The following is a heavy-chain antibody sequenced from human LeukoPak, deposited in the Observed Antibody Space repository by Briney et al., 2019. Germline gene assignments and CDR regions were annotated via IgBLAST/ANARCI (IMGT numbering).Heavy chain of an antibody. D-gene: IGHD3-3*01. CDR2: IRYDGSNK. CDR1: GFTFSSYG. V-gene: IGHV3-30*02. Sequence: GGSLRLSCAASGFTFSSYGMHWVRQAPGKGLEWVAFIRYDGSNKYYADSVKGRFTISRDNSKNTLYLQMNSLRAEDTAVYYCAKDRPSVLRFLESGSRGPDYWGRGTLVTVSS. CDR3: AKDRPSVLRFLESGSRGPDY. J-gene: IGHJ4*02.